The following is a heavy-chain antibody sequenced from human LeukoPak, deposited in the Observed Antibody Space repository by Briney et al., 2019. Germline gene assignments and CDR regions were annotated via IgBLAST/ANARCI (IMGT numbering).Heavy chain of an antibody. CDR1: GGSISNYY. Sequence: SETLSLTCSVSGGSISNYYWSWIRQPPGKGLEWIGFIYYSGSSNYNPSLKSRVTISIDTSKNQFPLKVTSVTAADTAVNYCAREEVWFGEPSNSFDPWGQGTLVTVSS. CDR2: IYYSGSS. V-gene: IGHV4-59*01. CDR3: AREEVWFGEPSNSFDP. D-gene: IGHD3-10*01. J-gene: IGHJ5*02.